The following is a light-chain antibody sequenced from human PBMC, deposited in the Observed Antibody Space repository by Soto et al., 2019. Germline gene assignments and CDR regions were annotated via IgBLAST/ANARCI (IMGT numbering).Light chain of an antibody. CDR2: WAS. CDR1: QTVLYTCNNRNY. J-gene: IGKJ1*01. CDR3: QQYYSSPWT. V-gene: IGKV4-1*01. Sequence: DSVMTQSPDSLAVSLGERATINCKSSQTVLYTCNNRNYLAWYQQKPGLPPKVLIYWASTRESGVPDRFSGSGSGTDFTLTISNLQAEDVAVYYCQQYYSSPWTFGQRTMADI.